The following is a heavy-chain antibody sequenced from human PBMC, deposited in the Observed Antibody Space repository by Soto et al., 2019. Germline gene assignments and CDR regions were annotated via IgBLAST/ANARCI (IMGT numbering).Heavy chain of an antibody. CDR2: MWYDGSNK. CDR3: ARSSNYPYHYYGMDV. V-gene: IGHV3-33*01. J-gene: IGHJ6*02. D-gene: IGHD4-4*01. Sequence: QVQLVESGGDVVQPERSLRLSCAASGFTLSSFGMHWVRQAPGKGLEWVAVMWYDGSNKDYADSVKGRFTTSRDTSKNTLYLQMNSLRGEDTAVYYCARSSNYPYHYYGMDVWGQGTTVSVSS. CDR1: GFTLSSFG.